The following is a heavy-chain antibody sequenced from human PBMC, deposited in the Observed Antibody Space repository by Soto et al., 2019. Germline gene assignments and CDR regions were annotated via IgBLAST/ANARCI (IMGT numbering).Heavy chain of an antibody. Sequence: HPGGSLRLSCAASGFTFSTYVLSWIRQAPGRGLEWVSAITGSGRTTYYAESVKGRFIISKDNYQSTLYLQMNSLRPEDTAIYYCAKDRGLAIVVEPAAILHSWGQGALVTVSS. CDR1: GFTFSTYV. J-gene: IGHJ4*02. CDR3: AKDRGLAIVVEPAAILHS. D-gene: IGHD2-2*02. CDR2: ITGSGRTT. V-gene: IGHV3-23*01.